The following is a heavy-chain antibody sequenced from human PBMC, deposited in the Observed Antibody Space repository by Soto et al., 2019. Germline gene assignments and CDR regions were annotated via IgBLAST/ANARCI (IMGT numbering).Heavy chain of an antibody. J-gene: IGHJ4*02. V-gene: IGHV4-31*03. CDR1: GGSISSGGYY. Sequence: QVQLQESGPGLVKPSQTLSLTCTVSGGSISSGGYYWSWIRQHPGKGLEWIGYIFYSGSTQYNPSLKRRVTISLDTSENQFSLNLISVIAADTAVYYCARDSPYVDTPRFDSWGQGTLVTVSS. D-gene: IGHD3-16*01. CDR2: IFYSGST. CDR3: ARDSPYVDTPRFDS.